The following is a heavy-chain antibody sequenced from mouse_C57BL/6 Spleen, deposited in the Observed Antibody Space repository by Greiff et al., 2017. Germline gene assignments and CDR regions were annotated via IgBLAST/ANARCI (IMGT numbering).Heavy chain of an antibody. J-gene: IGHJ4*01. CDR1: GFTFSSYA. D-gene: IGHD2-3*01. V-gene: IGHV5-4*01. CDR3: ARDDGDYDGWGDY. CDR2: ISDGGSYT. Sequence: DVKLVESGGGLVKPGGSLKLSCAASGFTFSSYAMSWVRQTPEKRLEWVATISDGGSYTYYPDNVKGRFTISRDNAKNNLYLQMSHLKSEDTAMYYCARDDGDYDGWGDYWGQGTSVTVSS.